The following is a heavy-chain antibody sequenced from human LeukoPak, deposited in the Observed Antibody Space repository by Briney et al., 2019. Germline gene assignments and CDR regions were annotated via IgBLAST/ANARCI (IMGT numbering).Heavy chain of an antibody. V-gene: IGHV1-2*06. CDR2: INPNSGGT. J-gene: IGHJ4*02. Sequence: ASVKVSCKASGYTFNVYYMHWVRQAPGQGLEWMGRINPNSGGTNYAQKFQGRVTTTRDTSISTAYMELSRLRSDDTAVYYCAREGNYYDSSGSNYFDYWGQGTLVTVSS. D-gene: IGHD3-22*01. CDR3: AREGNYYDSSGSNYFDY. CDR1: GYTFNVYY.